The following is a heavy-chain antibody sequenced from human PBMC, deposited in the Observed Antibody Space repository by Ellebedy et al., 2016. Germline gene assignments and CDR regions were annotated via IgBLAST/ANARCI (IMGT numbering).Heavy chain of an antibody. Sequence: SGPTLVKPTQTLTLTCTFFGFSLSSSGMCVSWIRQPPGKALEWLARIDWDDDKYYSTSLKSRLTITKDTSKNQVVLTMTNVDPVDTATYYCAHSPTYFYDSSGYYHFYFDYWGQGTLVTVSS. J-gene: IGHJ4*02. CDR3: AHSPTYFYDSSGYYHFYFDY. CDR2: IDWDDDK. V-gene: IGHV2-70*12. D-gene: IGHD3-22*01. CDR1: GFSLSSSGMC.